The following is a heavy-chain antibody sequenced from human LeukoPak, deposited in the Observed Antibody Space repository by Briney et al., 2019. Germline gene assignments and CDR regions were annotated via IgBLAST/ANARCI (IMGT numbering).Heavy chain of an antibody. D-gene: IGHD4-17*01. J-gene: IGHJ4*02. V-gene: IGHV3-23*01. CDR1: GFTFYNYA. CDR3: AKDGFFTYGDYVFDY. Sequence: PGGTLRLSCAASGFTFYNYAMSWVRQAPAKGLEWVSGISASGGNTYYADSVKGRFTISRDNAKNSLYLQMNSLRAEDTAVYYCAKDGFFTYGDYVFDYWGQGALVTVSS. CDR2: ISASGGNT.